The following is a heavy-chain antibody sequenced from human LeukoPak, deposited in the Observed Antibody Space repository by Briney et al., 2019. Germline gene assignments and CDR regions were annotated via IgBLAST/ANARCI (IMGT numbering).Heavy chain of an antibody. CDR1: GYTLTELS. V-gene: IGHV1-24*01. CDR2: FDPEDGET. Sequence: ASVKVSCKVSGYTLTELSMHWVRQAPGKGLEWMGGFDPEDGETIYAQKFQGRVTMTEDTSTDTAYMELSSLRSEDTAVYYGATLASIAARGYYYYYMDVWGKGTTVTVSS. D-gene: IGHD6-6*01. J-gene: IGHJ6*03. CDR3: ATLASIAARGYYYYYMDV.